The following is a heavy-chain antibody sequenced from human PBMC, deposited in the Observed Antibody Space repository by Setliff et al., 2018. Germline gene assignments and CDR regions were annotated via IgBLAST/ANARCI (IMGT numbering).Heavy chain of an antibody. CDR1: GATFSSYG. Sequence: SVKVSCKASGATFSSYGISWVRQAPGQGLEWMGGTIPMFGTTEYAQKFQGRLTIITDEATNTAFMQLSSLRSDDTAVYYCATNPPKGPSGGYYYADPYYYYMDVWGKGTTVTVSS. V-gene: IGHV1-69*05. J-gene: IGHJ6*03. D-gene: IGHD3-22*01. CDR2: TIPMFGTT. CDR3: ATNPPKGPSGGYYYADPYYYYMDV.